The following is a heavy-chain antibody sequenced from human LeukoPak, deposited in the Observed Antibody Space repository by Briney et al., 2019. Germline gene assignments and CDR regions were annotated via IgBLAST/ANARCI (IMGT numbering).Heavy chain of an antibody. CDR1: GFTFSSYS. Sequence: GGSLRLSCAASGFTFSSYSMNWVRQAPGKGLEWVSSISSSSSYIYYADSVKGRFTISRDNAKNSLYLRMNSPRAEDTAVYYCARDTEWELPHWGQGTLVTVSS. CDR3: ARDTEWELPH. J-gene: IGHJ4*02. D-gene: IGHD1-26*01. V-gene: IGHV3-21*01. CDR2: ISSSSSYI.